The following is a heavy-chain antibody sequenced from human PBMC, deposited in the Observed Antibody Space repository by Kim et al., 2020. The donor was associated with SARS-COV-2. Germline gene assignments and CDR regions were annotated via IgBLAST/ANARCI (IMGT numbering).Heavy chain of an antibody. Sequence: ASVKVSCKASGYTFTSYGISWVRQAPGQGLEWMGWISAYNGNTNYAQKLQGRVTMTTDTSTSTAYMELRSLRSDDTAVYYCARGPHYDILTGYYTNIDYWGQGTLVTVSS. V-gene: IGHV1-18*01. CDR1: GYTFTSYG. D-gene: IGHD3-9*01. J-gene: IGHJ4*02. CDR3: ARGPHYDILTGYYTNIDY. CDR2: ISAYNGNT.